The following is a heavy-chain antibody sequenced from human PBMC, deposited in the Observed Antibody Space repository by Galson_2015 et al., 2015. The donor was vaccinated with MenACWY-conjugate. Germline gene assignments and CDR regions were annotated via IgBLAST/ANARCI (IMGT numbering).Heavy chain of an antibody. CDR2: ISYDGSNK. J-gene: IGHJ6*02. Sequence: SLRLSCAASGFTFSSYAMHWVRQAPGKGLEWVAVISYDGSNKYYADSVKGRFTISRDNSKNTLYLQMNSLRAEDTAVYYCARDFNPAAIDYYGMDVWGQGTTVTVSS. D-gene: IGHD2-2*02. CDR1: GFTFSSYA. V-gene: IGHV3-30*04. CDR3: ARDFNPAAIDYYGMDV.